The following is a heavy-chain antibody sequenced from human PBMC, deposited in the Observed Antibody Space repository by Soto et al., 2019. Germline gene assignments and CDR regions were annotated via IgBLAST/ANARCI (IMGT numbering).Heavy chain of an antibody. J-gene: IGHJ6*02. D-gene: IGHD2-21*01. CDR3: ARVVDVRPATYSGMDV. V-gene: IGHV1-8*01. CDR2: MNPNTGNS. Sequence: GASVKVSCKASGYTFTSYDIYWVRQATGQGLEWMGWMNPNTGNSGYAQKFQGRVTMTSDTSISTAHMELSSLRSEDTAIYYCARVVDVRPATYSGMDVWGPGTRVTVSS. CDR1: GYTFTSYD.